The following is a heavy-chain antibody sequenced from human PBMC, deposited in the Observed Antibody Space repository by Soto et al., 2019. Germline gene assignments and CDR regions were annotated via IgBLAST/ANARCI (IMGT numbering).Heavy chain of an antibody. CDR2: ITGCGGST. J-gene: IGHJ4*02. Sequence: GGSLRVSCASSGCTFSTYAMILVRQSPGKGLEWVSVITGCGGSTYYADSVQGRFTISRDTSKNTLFLQMNSLTAEDTAVSYCAQDRYGAYAGIDYWGQGPLVPVSS. V-gene: IGHV3-23*01. CDR1: GCTFSTYA. D-gene: IGHD4-17*01. CDR3: AQDRYGAYAGIDY.